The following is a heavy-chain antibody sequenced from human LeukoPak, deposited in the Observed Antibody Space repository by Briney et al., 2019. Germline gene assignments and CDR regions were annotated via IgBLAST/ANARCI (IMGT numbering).Heavy chain of an antibody. CDR3: ARGIYGWGGFDY. D-gene: IGHD3-16*01. J-gene: IGHJ4*02. V-gene: IGHV3-23*01. CDR2: ISGSSGST. Sequence: GGSLRLSCAVSGLTFSSYAVSWVRQAPGKGLEYVSAISGSSGSTYYADSVKGRFTISRDNSKNTLSLQMNSLRADDTAVYYCARGIYGWGGFDYWGQGTLVTVSS. CDR1: GLTFSSYA.